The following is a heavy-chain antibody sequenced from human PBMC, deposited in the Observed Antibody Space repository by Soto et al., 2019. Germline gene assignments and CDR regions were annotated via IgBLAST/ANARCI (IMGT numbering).Heavy chain of an antibody. CDR3: ARGRAENDYSNADFDY. D-gene: IGHD4-4*01. Sequence: QVQLVQSGAEVKKPGASVRVSCKASGYIFTGYYIHWVRQAPGQGLEWMGWINPNSGGKNYAQKFQGWVTMTRDTSISTAYLDLSRLRSDDTAVYYCARGRAENDYSNADFDYWAQGTLVTVSS. V-gene: IGHV1-2*04. CDR2: INPNSGGK. J-gene: IGHJ4*02. CDR1: GYIFTGYY.